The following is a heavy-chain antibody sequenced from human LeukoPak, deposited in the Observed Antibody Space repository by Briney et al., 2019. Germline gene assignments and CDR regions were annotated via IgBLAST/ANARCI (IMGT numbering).Heavy chain of an antibody. CDR1: GGTFSSYA. CDR2: IIPILGIA. V-gene: IGHV1-69*04. D-gene: IGHD3-9*01. Sequence: SVKVSCKASGGTFSSYAISWVRQAPGQGLEWMGRIIPILGIANYAQKFQGRVTITADKSTSTAYMELSSLRSEDTAVYYCARDRRDSGALRYFDWLLDAFDIWGQGIMVTVSS. J-gene: IGHJ3*02. CDR3: ARDRRDSGALRYFDWLLDAFDI.